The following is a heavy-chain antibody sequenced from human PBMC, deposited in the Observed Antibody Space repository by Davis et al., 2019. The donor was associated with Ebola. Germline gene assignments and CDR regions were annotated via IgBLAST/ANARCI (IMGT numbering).Heavy chain of an antibody. CDR2: IYSGGRT. V-gene: IGHV3-53*01. CDR1: GFTVSSND. Sequence: PGGSLRLSCAASGFTVSSNDVTWVRQAPGKGLEWVSVIYSGGRTYYTDSVKGRFTISSDNSKNTLYLQMNSLRAEDTAVYFCARVESVGGGQQLGWFDPWGQGTLVTVSS. D-gene: IGHD6-13*01. J-gene: IGHJ5*02. CDR3: ARVESVGGGQQLGWFDP.